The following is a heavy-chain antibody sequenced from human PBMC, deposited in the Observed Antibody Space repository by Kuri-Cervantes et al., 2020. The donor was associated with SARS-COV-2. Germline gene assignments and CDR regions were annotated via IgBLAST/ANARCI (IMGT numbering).Heavy chain of an antibody. CDR3: ARGATDISLVLVVMTEAAHYFDH. D-gene: IGHD3-22*01. CDR1: GGSFSGYS. V-gene: IGHV4-34*01. CDR2: INQSGST. J-gene: IGHJ4*02. Sequence: SETLSLTCAVYGGSFSGYSWTWIRQSPGKGLEWIGEINQSGSTNYNPSLKSRVTISPDTSKNQFSLKLSSVAAADTAVYYCARGATDISLVLVVMTEAAHYFDHWGRGTLVTVSS.